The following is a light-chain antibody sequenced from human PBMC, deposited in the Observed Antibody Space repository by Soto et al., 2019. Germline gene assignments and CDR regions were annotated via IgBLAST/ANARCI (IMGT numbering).Light chain of an antibody. CDR3: QQGYSNPWT. J-gene: IGKJ1*01. CDR1: QSVNTY. CDR2: AAS. Sequence: DIQMTQSPSSLSASVGDRVTITCRASQSVNTYLHWYQQKAGQAPKLLIYAASNLQSGVPSRFSGRGSGTDFTLTVESLQPEDFATYYCQQGYSNPWTFGQGTKGEIK. V-gene: IGKV1-39*01.